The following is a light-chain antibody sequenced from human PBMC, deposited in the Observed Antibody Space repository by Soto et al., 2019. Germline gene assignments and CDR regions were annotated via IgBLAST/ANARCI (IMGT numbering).Light chain of an antibody. CDR1: QSVSSNY. Sequence: EIVLTQSPVTLSLSPGERATLSCRASQSVSSNYLAWYQQKPGQAPRLVIYAASTRATGIPDRFSGSVSGTEFTLSIRSLQPEDFATYYCQQVNVYPSTFGGGTKVDIK. J-gene: IGKJ4*01. CDR2: AAS. V-gene: IGKV3-20*01. CDR3: QQVNVYPST.